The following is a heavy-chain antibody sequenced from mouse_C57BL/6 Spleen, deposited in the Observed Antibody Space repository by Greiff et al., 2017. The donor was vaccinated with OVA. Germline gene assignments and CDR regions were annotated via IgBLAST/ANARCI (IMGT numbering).Heavy chain of an antibody. D-gene: IGHD1-1*01. CDR2: INPYNGDT. J-gene: IGHJ4*01. CDR1: GYSFTGYF. CDR3: ARGDVTTVVATDAMDY. V-gene: IGHV1-20*01. Sequence: VQLQQSGPELVKPGDSVKISCKASGYSFTGYFMNWVMQSHGKSLEWIGRINPYNGDTFYNQKFKGKATLTVDKSSSTAHMELRSLTSEDSAVYYCARGDVTTVVATDAMDYWGQGTSVTVSS.